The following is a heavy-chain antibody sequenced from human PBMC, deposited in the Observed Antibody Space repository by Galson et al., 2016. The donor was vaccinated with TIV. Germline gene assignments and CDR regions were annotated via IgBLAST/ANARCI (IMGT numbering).Heavy chain of an antibody. CDR3: AREFADYYFDF. V-gene: IGHV3-33*01. CDR1: GFTFASYG. D-gene: IGHD2-21*02. Sequence: SLRLSCAASGFTFASYGMHWVRQAPGKGLEWVAAIWFDGSNIHYADSVKGRFTISRDNPKNTVCLHMNSLRAEDTAVYFCAREFADYYFDFWGQGTLVTVSS. J-gene: IGHJ4*02. CDR2: IWFDGSNI.